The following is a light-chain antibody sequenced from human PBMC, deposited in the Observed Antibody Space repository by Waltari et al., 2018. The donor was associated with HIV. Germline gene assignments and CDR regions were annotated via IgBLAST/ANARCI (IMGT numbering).Light chain of an antibody. V-gene: IGKV1-9*01. Sequence: DLHLTPSPPFLSASIGDRVTISCRATQGINSYLAWYQQKPGKAPKLLIYVASTLRSGVPSRFSGSGSGTEFTLTISNLQPEDSATYYCQQLNSYPLTFGGGTKVETK. J-gene: IGKJ4*01. CDR1: QGINSY. CDR2: VAS. CDR3: QQLNSYPLT.